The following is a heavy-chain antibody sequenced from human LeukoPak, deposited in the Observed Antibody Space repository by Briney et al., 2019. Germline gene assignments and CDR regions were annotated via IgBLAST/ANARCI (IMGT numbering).Heavy chain of an antibody. Sequence: WASVKVSCKASGGTFSSYAISWVRQAPGQGLEWMGGIIPIFGTANYAQKFQGRVTITTDESTSTAYMELSSLRSEDTAVYYCAKDSVSPSYDILTGRYYYYYGMDVWGQGTTVTVSS. D-gene: IGHD3-9*01. J-gene: IGHJ6*02. CDR1: GGTFSSYA. V-gene: IGHV1-69*05. CDR2: IIPIFGTA. CDR3: AKDSVSPSYDILTGRYYYYYGMDV.